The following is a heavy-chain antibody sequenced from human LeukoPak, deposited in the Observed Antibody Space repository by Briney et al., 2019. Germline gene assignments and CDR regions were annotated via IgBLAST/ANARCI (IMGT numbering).Heavy chain of an antibody. CDR2: IYPDDSDT. V-gene: IGHV5-51*01. J-gene: IGHJ4*02. Sequence: GESLQISCKVSGSSFTNYWIGWVRQMPGKGLEWMGIIYPDDSDTKYSPSFQGQVTISADKSISTAYLQWSSLKASDTAMYYCARSGRLGYCSGGSCFRWDYWGQGTLVTVSS. CDR1: GSSFTNYW. D-gene: IGHD2-15*01. CDR3: ARSGRLGYCSGGSCFRWDY.